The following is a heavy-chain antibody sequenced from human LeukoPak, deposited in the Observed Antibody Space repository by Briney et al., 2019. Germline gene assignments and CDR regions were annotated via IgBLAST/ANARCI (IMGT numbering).Heavy chain of an antibody. J-gene: IGHJ4*02. CDR2: ISSSGSSK. CDR3: AGEDSSTCYAGRGLFDY. D-gene: IGHD6-13*01. V-gene: IGHV3-48*03. CDR1: GFTFSNYG. Sequence: GGSLRLSCTASGFTFSNYGMNWVRQAPGKGLEWLSYISSSGSSKYYTDSVKGRVTISRDNAKNSLYLQMNSLRAEDTAIFYCAGEDSSTCYAGRGLFDYWGQGTLVTVSS.